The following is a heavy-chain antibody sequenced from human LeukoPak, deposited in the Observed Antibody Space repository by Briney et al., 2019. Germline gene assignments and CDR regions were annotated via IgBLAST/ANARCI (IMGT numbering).Heavy chain of an antibody. CDR3: ARVHYYGSGSLKRYFDY. J-gene: IGHJ4*02. Sequence: SETLSLTCTVSGGSISSSSYYWAWIRQPPGKGLEWIGSIYYSGSTNYNPSLKSRVTISVDTSKNQFSLKLSSVTAADTAVYYCARVHYYGSGSLKRYFDYWGQGTLVTVSS. CDR2: IYYSGST. V-gene: IGHV4-39*07. D-gene: IGHD3-10*01. CDR1: GGSISSSSYY.